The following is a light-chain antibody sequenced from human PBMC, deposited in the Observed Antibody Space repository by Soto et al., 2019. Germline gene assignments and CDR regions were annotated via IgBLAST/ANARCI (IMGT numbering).Light chain of an antibody. Sequence: DIQMTQSPSSLSASVGDRVTITCRASQTISSPLSWYQQKPGKVPELLIYATSRLQSGVPSRFSGSRSGTDFTLTFSSLQPEDFATYYCQHNYGIPAFGPGTRLEIK. V-gene: IGKV1-39*01. CDR3: QHNYGIPA. J-gene: IGKJ5*01. CDR2: ATS. CDR1: QTISSP.